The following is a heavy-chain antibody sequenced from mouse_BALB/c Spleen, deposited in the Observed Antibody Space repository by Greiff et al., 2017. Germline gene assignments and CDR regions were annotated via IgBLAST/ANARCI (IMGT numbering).Heavy chain of an antibody. J-gene: IGHJ3*01. D-gene: IGHD2-1*01. CDR3: KAGGNPFAY. Sequence: EVMLVESGAELVRSGASVKLSCTASGFNIKDYYMHWVKQRPEQGLEWIGWIDPENGDTEYAPKFQGKATMTADTSSNTAYLQRSSLTSEDTAVYYCKAGGNPFAYWGQGTLVTVSA. CDR2: IDPENGDT. CDR1: GFNIKDYY. V-gene: IGHV14-4*02.